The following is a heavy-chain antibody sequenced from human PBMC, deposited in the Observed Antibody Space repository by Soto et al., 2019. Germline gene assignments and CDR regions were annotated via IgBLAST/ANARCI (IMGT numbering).Heavy chain of an antibody. D-gene: IGHD3-10*01. CDR3: AKDLNGSGSFTSYYHYGMDV. J-gene: IGHJ6*02. Sequence: EVQMLESGGGLVHPGGSLRLSCAASGFTFSNYAMNWVRQAPGKGLEWVSSISGSGRNTYYADSVKGRLTIYRDSSKNTLYRQMNSLRVEDTGVYYCAKDLNGSGSFTSYYHYGMDVWGQGTTVTVSS. V-gene: IGHV3-23*01. CDR1: GFTFSNYA. CDR2: ISGSGRNT.